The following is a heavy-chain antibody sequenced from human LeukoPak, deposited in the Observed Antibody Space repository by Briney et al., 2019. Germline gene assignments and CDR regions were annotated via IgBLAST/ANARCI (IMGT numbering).Heavy chain of an antibody. CDR1: GFTFTNSD. V-gene: IGHV3-23*01. J-gene: IGHJ6*03. CDR3: AKNGDRGAYCSGGTCYPYYYYNMDV. CDR2: ISGSGSGT. D-gene: IGHD2-15*01. Sequence: GGSLRLSCAASGFTFTNSDMMWVRQAPGKGLEWVSTISGSGSGTHYADSVKGRFTISRDNSNNTLHLQMHSLRAEDMAIYYCAKNGDRGAYCSGGTCYPYYYYNMDVWGKGTTVTISS.